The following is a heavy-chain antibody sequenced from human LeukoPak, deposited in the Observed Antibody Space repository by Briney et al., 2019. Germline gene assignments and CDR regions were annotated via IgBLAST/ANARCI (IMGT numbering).Heavy chain of an antibody. CDR2: IIPILGIA. J-gene: IGHJ4*02. D-gene: IGHD6-13*01. CDR1: GGTFSSYA. CDR3: ASLAAARTYYFDY. V-gene: IGHV1-69*04. Sequence: GASVKVSCKASGGTFSSYAISWVRQAPGQGLEWMGRIIPILGIANYAQKFQGRVTITADKSTSTAYMELSSLRSDDTAVYYCASLAAARTYYFDYWGQGTLVTVSS.